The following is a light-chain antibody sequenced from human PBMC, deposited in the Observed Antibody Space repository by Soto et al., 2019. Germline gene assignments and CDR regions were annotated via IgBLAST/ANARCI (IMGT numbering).Light chain of an antibody. CDR3: QQYGSSSYT. Sequence: DIVLTQSPDTLSLSPGERATLSCRASQSDSSNYLAWYQQKPGQAPRLLIYGASTRATGIPDRFSGSGSGTDYTLTISRLEPEDFAVYYCQQYGSSSYTFGQGTRLEIK. J-gene: IGKJ2*01. CDR1: QSDSSNY. V-gene: IGKV3-20*01. CDR2: GAS.